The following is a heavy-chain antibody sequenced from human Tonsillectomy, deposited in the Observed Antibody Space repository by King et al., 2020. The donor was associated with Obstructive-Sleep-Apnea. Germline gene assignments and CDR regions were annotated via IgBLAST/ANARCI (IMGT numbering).Heavy chain of an antibody. CDR1: GFTFGDYA. CDR2: IRSKAYGGTT. D-gene: IGHD2-15*01. V-gene: IGHV3-49*03. CDR3: TRALGIVVVAASWFDP. Sequence: QLVQSGGGLVQPGRSLRLSCTASGFTFGDYAMSWFRQAPGKGLEWVGFIRSKAYGGTTEYAASVKGRFTISRDDSKSIAYLQMNSLKTEDTAVYYCTRALGIVVVAASWFDPWGQGTLVTVSS. J-gene: IGHJ5*02.